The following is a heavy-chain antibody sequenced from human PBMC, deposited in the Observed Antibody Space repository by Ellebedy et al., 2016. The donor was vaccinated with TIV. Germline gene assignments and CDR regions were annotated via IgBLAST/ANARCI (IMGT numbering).Heavy chain of an antibody. V-gene: IGHV3-33*01. J-gene: IGHJ5*02. CDR1: GFTFSSYG. CDR2: IWHDGSNE. Sequence: PGGSLRLSCVASGFTFSSYGMHWVRQAPGKGLEWVAVIWHDGSNEYYANSVKGRCTVSRDNSKNTVYLQMNSLRVEDTAVYYCAGSTSYGWLDPWGQGTLVTVSS. D-gene: IGHD5/OR15-5a*01. CDR3: AGSTSYGWLDP.